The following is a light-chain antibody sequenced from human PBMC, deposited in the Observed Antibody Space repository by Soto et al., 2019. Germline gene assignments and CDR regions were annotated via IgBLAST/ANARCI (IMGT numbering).Light chain of an antibody. CDR1: QSLTSNY. CDR3: QQYGDSAFT. V-gene: IGKV3-20*01. Sequence: EIVLTQSPGTLSLSPGERATLSCRASQSLTSNYLAWYQQKPGQAPRLLISGTSNRATGIPDRFSGSVSGTDCTLTISRLEPDDFAVYYCQQYGDSAFTFGPGTKVDIK. CDR2: GTS. J-gene: IGKJ3*01.